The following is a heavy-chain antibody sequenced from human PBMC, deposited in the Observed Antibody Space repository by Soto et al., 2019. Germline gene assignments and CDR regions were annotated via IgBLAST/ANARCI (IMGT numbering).Heavy chain of an antibody. CDR2: IIALTETP. V-gene: IGHV1-69*01. J-gene: IGHJ4*02. CDR1: GGTFSNYA. D-gene: IGHD6-13*01. CDR3: SSGTRNSWTCDF. Sequence: QVQVVQSGAEVKKPGSSVKVSCKASGGTFSNYAISWVRQAPGHGLEWVGGIIALTETPVYAQTVQGRLTITADEITSAAYMELSSLRSDDTAVYYCSSGTRNSWTCDFWGQGTLVTVSS.